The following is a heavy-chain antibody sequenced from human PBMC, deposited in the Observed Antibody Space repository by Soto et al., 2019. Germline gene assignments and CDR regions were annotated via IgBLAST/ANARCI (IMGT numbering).Heavy chain of an antibody. D-gene: IGHD2-2*01. J-gene: IGHJ4*02. Sequence: EVQLVESGGGLVQPGGSLRLSCAASGFTFSSYSMNWVRQAPGKGLEWVSCISSSSSYMYYADSVKGRFTISRDNAKNSLYLQMNSLRAEDTALYYCARVQGSTSSRNDYWGQGTLVTVSS. CDR2: ISSSSSYM. CDR1: GFTFSSYS. V-gene: IGHV3-21*01. CDR3: ARVQGSTSSRNDY.